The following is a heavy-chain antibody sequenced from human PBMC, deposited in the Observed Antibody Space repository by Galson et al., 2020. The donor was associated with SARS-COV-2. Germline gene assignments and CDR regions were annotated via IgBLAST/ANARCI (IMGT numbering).Heavy chain of an antibody. CDR3: ARDPYTYHVKAFDI. J-gene: IGHJ3*02. D-gene: IGHD3-16*01. V-gene: IGHV3-66*01. CDR1: GFSVRSNY. CDR2: INSDGST. Sequence: GGSLRLSCAASGFSVRSNYMNWVRQAPGKGLEWVSVINSDGSTYYSDSVKGRFTISRDTFKNTLYLQMNSLRADDTAVYYCARDPYTYHVKAFDIWGRGTMVTVSS.